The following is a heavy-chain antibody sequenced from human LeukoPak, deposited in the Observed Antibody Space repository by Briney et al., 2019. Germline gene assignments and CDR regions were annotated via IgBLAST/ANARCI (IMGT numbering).Heavy chain of an antibody. D-gene: IGHD1-26*01. J-gene: IGHJ3*02. CDR3: ARGSRSGTLSSAFDI. V-gene: IGHV3-53*01. CDR2: IYVGGNT. Sequence: GGSLRLSCAASGFTVSSNYMIWVRQAPGKGLEWVSVIYVGGNTYYEDSVKGRFTISRDTSKNTLYLQMNSLRAEDTAVYYCARGSRSGTLSSAFDIWGQGTMVIVSS. CDR1: GFTVSSNY.